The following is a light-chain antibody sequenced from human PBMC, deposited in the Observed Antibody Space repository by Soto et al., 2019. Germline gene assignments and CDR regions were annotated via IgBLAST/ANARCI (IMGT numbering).Light chain of an antibody. CDR2: QAS. Sequence: DIQMTQSPSALSASVGDRVTITCRASQTISSWLAWYQQKPGEAPRLLIYQASSLETEVPSRFSGSGSGTEFTLTISSLQPEDCATYYCLQDYSYPRTFGQGTKVDIK. J-gene: IGKJ1*01. V-gene: IGKV1-5*03. CDR3: LQDYSYPRT. CDR1: QTISSW.